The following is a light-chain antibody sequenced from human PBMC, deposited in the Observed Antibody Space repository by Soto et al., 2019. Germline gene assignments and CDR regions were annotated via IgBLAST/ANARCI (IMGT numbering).Light chain of an antibody. Sequence: EIVLTQSPGTLSLSPGERATLSCRASQSVSNSYLAWYQQKPGQAPRLLIYGAASRATGIPDRFTDRGSGTDFTPTISRLEPEDFAVYFCQQYGGSPYTFGQGTKLEIK. V-gene: IGKV3-20*01. CDR3: QQYGGSPYT. CDR2: GAA. CDR1: QSVSNSY. J-gene: IGKJ2*01.